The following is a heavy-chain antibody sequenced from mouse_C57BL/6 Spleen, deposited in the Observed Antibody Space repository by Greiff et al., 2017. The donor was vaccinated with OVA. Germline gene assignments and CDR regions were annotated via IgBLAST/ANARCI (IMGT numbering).Heavy chain of an antibody. V-gene: IGHV1-50*01. D-gene: IGHD2-3*01. CDR3: AIDGNFDY. Sequence: VQLKQPGAELVKPGASVKLSCKASGFTFTSYWMQWVKQRPGQGLEWIGEIDPSDSYTNYNKKFKGKATLTVDTSSSTAYIQLSSMTSEDSAVYYCAIDGNFDYWGQGTTRTDSS. CDR1: GFTFTSYW. J-gene: IGHJ2*01. CDR2: IDPSDSYT.